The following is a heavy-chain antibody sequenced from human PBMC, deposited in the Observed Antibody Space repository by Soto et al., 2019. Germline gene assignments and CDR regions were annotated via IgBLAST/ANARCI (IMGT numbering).Heavy chain of an antibody. CDR2: IIPYLGTA. V-gene: IGHV1-69*11. Sequence: QVQLEQYGAEVKKPGSSVTVACKASGGTFSSYAISWVRQAPVPGLKWMGRIIPYLGTANYAQQFQGRVTITADDSTSTAFMALTSLRSEDPAVHYCTIVVMTTVPASDYYGMDVCGYGTTCTVSS. D-gene: IGHD4-17*01. CDR1: GGTFSSYA. CDR3: TIVVMTTVPASDYYGMDV. J-gene: IGHJ6*02.